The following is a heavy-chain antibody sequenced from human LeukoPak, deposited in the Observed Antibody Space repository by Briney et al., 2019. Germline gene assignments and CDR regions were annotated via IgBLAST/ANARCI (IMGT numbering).Heavy chain of an antibody. J-gene: IGHJ4*02. CDR2: IRSKANNYAT. D-gene: IGHD5-24*01. Sequence: PGGSLRLSRAASGFTFSGSAMHWVRQASGKGLEWVGRIRSKANNYATAYATSVKGRFTISRDDSENTASLQMSSLKTEDTAVYYCTRQLEVATNDFDYWGQGTLVTVSS. V-gene: IGHV3-73*01. CDR3: TRQLEVATNDFDY. CDR1: GFTFSGSA.